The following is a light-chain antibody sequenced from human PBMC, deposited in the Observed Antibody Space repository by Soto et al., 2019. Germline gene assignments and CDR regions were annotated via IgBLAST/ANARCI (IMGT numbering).Light chain of an antibody. CDR3: QQYGSSPVT. J-gene: IGKJ3*01. CDR2: GAS. Sequence: EIVLTQSPGTLSLSPGERATLSCRASQSVSSSYLAWYQQKPGQAPRLLIYGASSRATGIPDRFSGSGSGTDFTLTISRLAPEDFALYXFQQYGSSPVTFGPGTKVDIK. V-gene: IGKV3-20*01. CDR1: QSVSSSY.